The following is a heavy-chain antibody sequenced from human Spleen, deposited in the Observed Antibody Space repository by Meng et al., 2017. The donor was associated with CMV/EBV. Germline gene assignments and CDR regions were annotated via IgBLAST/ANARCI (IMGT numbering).Heavy chain of an antibody. V-gene: IGHV3-23*01. CDR1: GFTFSSYA. CDR2: ISGSGGST. J-gene: IGHJ4*02. CDR3: ARAVGLGGDIDY. Sequence: GESLKISCAASGFTFSSYAMSWVRQAPGKGLEWVSAISGSGGSTYYADSVKGRFTISRDTSKNTLYLQMNSLRAEDTAVYYCARAVGLGGDIDYWGQGTLVTVSS. D-gene: IGHD2-21*01.